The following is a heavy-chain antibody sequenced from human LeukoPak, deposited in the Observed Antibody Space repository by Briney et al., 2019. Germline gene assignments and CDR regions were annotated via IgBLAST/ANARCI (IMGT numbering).Heavy chain of an antibody. D-gene: IGHD6-6*01. J-gene: IGHJ4*02. CDR1: GGSISSGGYY. CDR2: IYHSGST. V-gene: IGHV4-30-2*01. CDR3: ASGELVTSFDY. Sequence: SETLSLTCTVSGGSISSGGYYWSWIRQPPGKGLEWIGYIYHSGSTYYNPSLKSRVTISVDRSKNRFSLKLSSVTAADTAVYYCASGELVTSFDYWGQGTLVTVSS.